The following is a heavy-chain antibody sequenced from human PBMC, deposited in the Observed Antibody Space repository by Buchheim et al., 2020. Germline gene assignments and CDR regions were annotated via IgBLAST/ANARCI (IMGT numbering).Heavy chain of an antibody. V-gene: IGHV4-30-4*01. Sequence: QVQLQESGPGLVKPSQTLSLTCTVSGGSISSGDYYWSWIRQPPGKGLEWIGYSYYSGSTYYNPSLKSRVTISGDTSKNQYSLKLSSMTAADTAVYYCARTPDFDYHYWYFDLWGRGTL. J-gene: IGHJ2*01. CDR1: GGSISSGDYY. CDR3: ARTPDFDYHYWYFDL. D-gene: IGHD4-11*01. CDR2: SYYSGST.